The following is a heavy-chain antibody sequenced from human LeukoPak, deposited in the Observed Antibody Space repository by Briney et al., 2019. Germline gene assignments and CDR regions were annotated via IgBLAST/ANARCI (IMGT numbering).Heavy chain of an antibody. CDR3: AKGGYSYGPYGMDV. V-gene: IGHV3-9*01. CDR1: GFPFDDYA. D-gene: IGHD5-18*01. Sequence: GRSLSLSCAASGFPFDDYAVHWVRQAPGKGLEWDSGISWNSGSIGYADSVKGRFTISRDNAKNSLYLQMNSLRAEDTALYYCAKGGYSYGPYGMDVWGQGTTVTVSS. J-gene: IGHJ6*02. CDR2: ISWNSGSI.